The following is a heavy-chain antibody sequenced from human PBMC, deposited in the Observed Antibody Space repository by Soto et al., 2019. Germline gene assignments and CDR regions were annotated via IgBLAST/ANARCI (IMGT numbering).Heavy chain of an antibody. D-gene: IGHD4-17*01. CDR1: GFTFSSYA. Sequence: QVQLVESGGGVVQPGRSLRLSCAASGFTFSSYAMHWVRQAPGKGLEWVAAISYDGSNKYYADSVKGRFTISRDNSKNTLYLQMNSLRAEDTAVYYCARDLAYGDYGGLFDYWGQGTLVTVSS. V-gene: IGHV3-30-3*01. CDR3: ARDLAYGDYGGLFDY. CDR2: ISYDGSNK. J-gene: IGHJ4*02.